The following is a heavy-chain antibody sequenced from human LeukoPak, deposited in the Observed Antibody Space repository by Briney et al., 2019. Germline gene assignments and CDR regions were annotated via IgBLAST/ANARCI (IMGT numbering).Heavy chain of an antibody. Sequence: GASVKVSCKASGYTFTSYGISWVRQAPGQGLEWMGWIGTYNGNTNYAQKLQGRVTMTTDTSTSTAYMELRSLRSDDTAVYYCARVNGPRGYSYGNDYWGQGTLVTVSS. V-gene: IGHV1-18*01. CDR1: GYTFTSYG. D-gene: IGHD5-18*01. J-gene: IGHJ4*02. CDR3: ARVNGPRGYSYGNDY. CDR2: IGTYNGNT.